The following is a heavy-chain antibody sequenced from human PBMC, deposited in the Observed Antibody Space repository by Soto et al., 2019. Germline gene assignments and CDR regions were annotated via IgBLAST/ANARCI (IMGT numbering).Heavy chain of an antibody. D-gene: IGHD6-13*01. CDR3: ARGSSWTDY. V-gene: IGHV4-59*01. CDR1: GGSISSYY. Sequence: SETLSLTCTVSGGSISSYYWSWIRQPPGKGLEWIGYIYYSGSTNYNPSLKSRVTISVDTSKNQFSLKLSSVTAADTAVYYCARGSSWTDYWGQGTLVTVPS. CDR2: IYYSGST. J-gene: IGHJ4*02.